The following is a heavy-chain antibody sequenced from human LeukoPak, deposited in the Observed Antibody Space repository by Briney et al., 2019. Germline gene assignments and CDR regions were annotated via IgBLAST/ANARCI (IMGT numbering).Heavy chain of an antibody. J-gene: IGHJ4*02. CDR3: ARFDRARGDY. Sequence: PSETLSLTCTVSGGSISSYYWSWIRQPPGKGLEWIGYIYYSGSTNYNPSLKSRVTISVDTSKNQFSLKLSSVTAADTAVYYCARFDRARGDYWGQGTLVTVSS. D-gene: IGHD5-24*01. V-gene: IGHV4-59*01. CDR1: GGSISSYY. CDR2: IYYSGST.